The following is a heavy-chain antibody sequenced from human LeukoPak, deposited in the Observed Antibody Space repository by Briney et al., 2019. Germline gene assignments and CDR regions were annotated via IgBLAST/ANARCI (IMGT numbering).Heavy chain of an antibody. CDR1: GFTHRSNY. Sequence: GGSLRLSCAASGFTHRSNYISGVRPAPGKGLEWVSVIYSGGSTYHADSVKGRFTISRDSSKNTLYLQMNSLRAEDTAVYYCARDQFAFGLFDYWGQGTLVTVSS. J-gene: IGHJ4*02. CDR3: ARDQFAFGLFDY. D-gene: IGHD3/OR15-3a*01. V-gene: IGHV3-53*01. CDR2: IYSGGST.